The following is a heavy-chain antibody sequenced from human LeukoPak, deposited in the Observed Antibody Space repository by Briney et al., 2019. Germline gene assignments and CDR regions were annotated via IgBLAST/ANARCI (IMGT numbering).Heavy chain of an antibody. V-gene: IGHV4-34*01. CDR3: ASSNIRYGYGMDV. CDR1: GGSVSGYY. J-gene: IGHJ6*02. CDR2: INHSGST. D-gene: IGHD5-18*01. Sequence: SETLSLTCAVYGGSVSGYYWSWIRQPPGKGLEWIGEINHSGSTNYNPSLKSRVTISVDTSKNQFSLKLSSVTAADTAVYYCASSNIRYGYGMDVWGQGTTVTVSS.